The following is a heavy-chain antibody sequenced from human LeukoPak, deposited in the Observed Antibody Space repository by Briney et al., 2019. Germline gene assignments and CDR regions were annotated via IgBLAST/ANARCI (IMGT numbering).Heavy chain of an antibody. J-gene: IGHJ4*02. CDR2: ISYSGGST. V-gene: IGHV3-23*01. CDR1: EFTFSNYA. Sequence: GGSLRLSCAASEFTFSNYAMSWVRQAPGKGPEWVSGISYSGGSTYYADSVKGRFTISRDNSQNTLYLQMNTLRGEDTAVYYCARVMTTANILDFWGQGTLVTVSS. D-gene: IGHD4-17*01. CDR3: ARVMTTANILDF.